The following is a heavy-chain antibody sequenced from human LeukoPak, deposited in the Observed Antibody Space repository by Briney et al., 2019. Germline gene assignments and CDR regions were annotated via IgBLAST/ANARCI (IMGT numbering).Heavy chain of an antibody. CDR1: GFTFSDYT. D-gene: IGHD6-6*01. CDR2: ISSSSSYI. V-gene: IGHV3-21*01. J-gene: IGHJ4*02. CDR3: ARLTSSTYYFDH. Sequence: GGSLRLSCAASGFTFSDYTMTWVRQAPGKGLEWVSSISSSSSYIYYADSVKGRFTISRDNAKNSLYLQMNSLRAEDTAVYYCARLTSSTYYFDHWGQGTLVTVSS.